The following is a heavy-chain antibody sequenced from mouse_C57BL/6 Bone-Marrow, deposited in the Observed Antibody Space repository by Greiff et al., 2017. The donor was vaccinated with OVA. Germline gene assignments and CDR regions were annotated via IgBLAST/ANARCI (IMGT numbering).Heavy chain of an antibody. J-gene: IGHJ3*01. CDR3: ARHGQLRLRAWCAY. V-gene: IGHV5-9*01. Sequence: EVMLVESGGGLVKPGGSLKLSCAASGFTFSSYTMSWVRQTPEKRLEWVATISGGGGNTYYPDSVKGRFTISRDNAKNTLYLQMSSLRSEDTALYYCARHGQLRLRAWCAYWGQGTLVTVSA. CDR1: GFTFSSYT. CDR2: ISGGGGNT. D-gene: IGHD3-2*02.